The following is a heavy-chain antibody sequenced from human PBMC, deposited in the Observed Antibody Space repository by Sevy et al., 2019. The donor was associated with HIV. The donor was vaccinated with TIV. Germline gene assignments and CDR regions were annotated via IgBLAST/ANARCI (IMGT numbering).Heavy chain of an antibody. V-gene: IGHV1-69*13. D-gene: IGHD4-17*01. Sequence: ASVKVSCKASGGTFSSYAISWVRQAPGQGLEWMGGIIPIFGTANYAQKFQGRVTITADESTSTAYMELSSLRSEDTAVYYCARGGEGYGGNSGDRTARAFDIWGQGTMVTVSS. CDR2: IIPIFGTA. J-gene: IGHJ3*02. CDR1: GGTFSSYA. CDR3: ARGGEGYGGNSGDRTARAFDI.